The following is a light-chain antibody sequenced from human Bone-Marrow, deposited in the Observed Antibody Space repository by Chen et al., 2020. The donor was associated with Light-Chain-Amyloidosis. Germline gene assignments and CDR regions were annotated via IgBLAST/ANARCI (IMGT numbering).Light chain of an antibody. CDR1: QSVLYSPSNQNY. V-gene: IGKV4-1*01. CDR3: QQYYTTLPCT. J-gene: IGKJ2*02. CDR2: WAS. Sequence: DLVMTHSPDSLDVSLGERATITCKSSQSVLYSPSNQNYLAWDQQKPGQPPKLIIYWASTRNSGVPDRFSGSGSGTDFTLTISSLQAEDVAVYYCQQYYTTLPCTFGQGTKLEIK.